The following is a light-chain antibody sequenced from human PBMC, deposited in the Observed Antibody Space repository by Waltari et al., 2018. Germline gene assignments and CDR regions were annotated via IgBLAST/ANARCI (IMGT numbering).Light chain of an antibody. CDR1: SSDVGSSNR. CDR3: SSYTSSSTLV. V-gene: IGLV2-18*02. CDR2: EVS. J-gene: IGLJ2*01. Sequence: QSALTQPPSVSGSPGQSVTISCTGTSSDVGSSNRVSWYQQSPGTAPKLMIYEVSKRPSGVPDRFSGSKSGNTASLTISGLQAEDEADYYCSSYTSSSTLVFGGGTKLTVL.